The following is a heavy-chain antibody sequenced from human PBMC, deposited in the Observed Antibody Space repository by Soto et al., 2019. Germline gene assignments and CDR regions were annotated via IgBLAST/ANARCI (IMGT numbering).Heavy chain of an antibody. J-gene: IGHJ6*02. Sequence: ASVKVSCEASGYTFTSYYMHWVRQAPGQGLEWMGIINPSGGSTSYAQKFQGRVTMTRDTSTSTVYMELSSLRSEDTAVYYCARVFGARPGPRGYYYGMDVWGQGTTVTVSS. D-gene: IGHD3-3*01. CDR3: ARVFGARPGPRGYYYGMDV. CDR1: GYTFTSYY. V-gene: IGHV1-46*01. CDR2: INPSGGST.